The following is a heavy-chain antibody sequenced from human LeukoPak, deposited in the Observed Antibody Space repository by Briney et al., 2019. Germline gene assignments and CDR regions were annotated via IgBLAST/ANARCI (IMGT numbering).Heavy chain of an antibody. J-gene: IGHJ3*02. Sequence: ASMKVSCKASGYTFTSYGISWVRQAPGQGLECMGWISAYNGNTNYAQKVQGRVTMTTDTSTSTAYMELRSLRSDDTAVYYCATAKYCSSTRCYDALDIWGQGTMVTVSS. D-gene: IGHD2-2*01. CDR2: ISAYNGNT. V-gene: IGHV1-18*01. CDR1: GYTFTSYG. CDR3: ATAKYCSSTRCYDALDI.